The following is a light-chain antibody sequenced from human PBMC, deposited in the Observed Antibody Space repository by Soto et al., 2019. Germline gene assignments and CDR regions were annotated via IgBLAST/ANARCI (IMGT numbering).Light chain of an antibody. CDR2: DAS. J-gene: IGKJ2*01. CDR1: QSVSSY. Sequence: EIVLTQSPATLSLSPGERATLSCRASQSVSSYLAWYQQKPGQAPRLLIYDASNRATGIPARFSGSGSGTDFTLTISSLEPEDFVVYSCQQRSNWPPYTFGQGTKLEIK. V-gene: IGKV3-11*01. CDR3: QQRSNWPPYT.